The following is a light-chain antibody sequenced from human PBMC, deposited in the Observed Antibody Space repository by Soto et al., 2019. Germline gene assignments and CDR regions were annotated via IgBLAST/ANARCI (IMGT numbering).Light chain of an antibody. V-gene: IGKV3-20*01. J-gene: IGKJ1*01. CDR1: QPVSSNF. CDR3: QQYVSSPRT. Sequence: EIVLTQSPGTLSLSAGESATLSCRASQPVSSNFLAWYQQKAGQAPRLLIYGASSRATGIPDRFSGSGSGTDFTLTISRLEPEDFAVYYCQQYVSSPRTFGQGTKVDIK. CDR2: GAS.